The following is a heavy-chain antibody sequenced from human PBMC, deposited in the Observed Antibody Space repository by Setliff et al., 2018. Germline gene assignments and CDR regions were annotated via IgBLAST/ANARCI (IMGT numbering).Heavy chain of an antibody. J-gene: IGHJ3*02. V-gene: IGHV1-2*06. CDR2: INPSSGAT. Sequence: GASVKVSCKASGYTFTGYYMYWVRQAPGQGLEWMGRINPSSGATIYAQKFQGRVTMTSDTSISTAYMKLGRLRSDDTAVYFCARDGGGDSDAFDIWGQGTMVTVSS. D-gene: IGHD3-16*01. CDR3: ARDGGGDSDAFDI. CDR1: GYTFTGYY.